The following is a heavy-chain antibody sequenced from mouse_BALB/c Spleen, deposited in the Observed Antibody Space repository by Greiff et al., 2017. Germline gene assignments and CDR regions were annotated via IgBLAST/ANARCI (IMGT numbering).Heavy chain of an antibody. Sequence: VQLQQSGAELVRPGALVKLSCKASGFNIKDYYMHRVKQRPEQGLEWIGWIDPENGNTIYDPKFQGKASITADTSSNTAYLQLSSLTSEDTAVYYCARGDYRAWFAYWGQGTLVTVSA. CDR3: ARGDYRAWFAY. J-gene: IGHJ3*01. CDR2: IDPENGNT. CDR1: GFNIKDYY. D-gene: IGHD2-14*01. V-gene: IGHV14-1*02.